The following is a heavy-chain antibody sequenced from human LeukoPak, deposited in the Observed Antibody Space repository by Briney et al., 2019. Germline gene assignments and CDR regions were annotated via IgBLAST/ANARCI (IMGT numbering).Heavy chain of an antibody. CDR2: ISSSSSYI. J-gene: IGHJ6*03. V-gene: IGHV3-21*01. CDR1: GFTFSSYS. CDR3: ASLYSSSAYYYMGV. Sequence: KSGGSLRLSCAASGFTFSSYSMNWVRQAPGKGLEWVSSISSSSSYIYYADSVKGRFTISRDNAKNSLYLQMNSLRAEDTAVYYCASLYSSSAYYYMGVWGKGTTVTVSS. D-gene: IGHD6-6*01.